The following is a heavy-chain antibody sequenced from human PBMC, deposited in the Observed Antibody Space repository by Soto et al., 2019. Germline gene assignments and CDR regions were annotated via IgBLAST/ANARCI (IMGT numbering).Heavy chain of an antibody. Sequence: GGSLRLSCAASGFTFSSYWMSWVRQAPGKGLEWVADIKQDGSEKYYVDSVKGRFTISRDNAKNSLYLQMNSLRAEDTAVYYCARFYYDSSGYLPSPYYYYYGMDVWGQGTTVTVSS. CDR1: GFTFSSYW. D-gene: IGHD3-22*01. CDR2: IKQDGSEK. J-gene: IGHJ6*02. CDR3: ARFYYDSSGYLPSPYYYYYGMDV. V-gene: IGHV3-7*04.